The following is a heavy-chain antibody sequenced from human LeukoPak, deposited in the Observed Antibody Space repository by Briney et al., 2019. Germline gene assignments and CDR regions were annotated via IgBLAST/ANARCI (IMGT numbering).Heavy chain of an antibody. CDR3: ARDGGIIRFGGQDV. J-gene: IGHJ6*02. Sequence: GGSLRLSCAASGFTFSSYWMSLVRQAPGKGLEWVANMNRDGSEKNYVDSIKGRFTISRDNAANSLYLQMNSLRVEDTAVYYCARDGGIIRFGGQDVWGQGTTVIVS. V-gene: IGHV3-7*01. D-gene: IGHD3-16*01. CDR1: GFTFSSYW. CDR2: MNRDGSEK.